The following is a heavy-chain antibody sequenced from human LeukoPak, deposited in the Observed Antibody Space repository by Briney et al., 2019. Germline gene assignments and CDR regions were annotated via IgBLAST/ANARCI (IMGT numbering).Heavy chain of an antibody. CDR2: IFHSGST. Sequence: SETLSLICSVSGYSISSGFYWDWIRQPPGKGLEWIGSIFHSGSTYYNPSLKSRVTISVDTSKNQFSLNLRSVTAADTAVYYCARANYYDTSGYSRGAFDIWGQGTMVTVSS. D-gene: IGHD3-22*01. V-gene: IGHV4-38-2*02. CDR3: ARANYYDTSGYSRGAFDI. CDR1: GYSISSGFY. J-gene: IGHJ3*02.